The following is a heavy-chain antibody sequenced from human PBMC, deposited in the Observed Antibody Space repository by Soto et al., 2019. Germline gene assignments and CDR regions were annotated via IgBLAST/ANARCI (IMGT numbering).Heavy chain of an antibody. CDR2: INAGDGNT. D-gene: IGHD3-22*01. J-gene: IGHJ4*02. Sequence: GASVKVSCKASGYTFTYYTVHWVRQAPGQRLERMGWINAGDGNTKYSPNFQGRVTITKDTSASTVYMELSSLRSEDTAVYFCTRDYYDSSGYYPKFDYWGQGTLVTVSS. CDR1: GYTFTYYT. CDR3: TRDYYDSSGYYPKFDY. V-gene: IGHV1-3*01.